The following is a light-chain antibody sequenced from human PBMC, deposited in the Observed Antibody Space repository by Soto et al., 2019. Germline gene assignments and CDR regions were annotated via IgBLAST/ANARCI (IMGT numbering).Light chain of an antibody. CDR2: EVS. V-gene: IGLV2-14*01. CDR3: SSYSSIRTWV. Sequence: QSGLTQPASVSGSPGQSITISCTGTSSDVGGHNYVSWHQQHPGNAPKLMIYEVSNRPSGVSNRFSATKSGNTASLTISGLQDEDEGDYYCSSYSSIRTWVFGGGTKLTVL. J-gene: IGLJ3*02. CDR1: SSDVGGHNY.